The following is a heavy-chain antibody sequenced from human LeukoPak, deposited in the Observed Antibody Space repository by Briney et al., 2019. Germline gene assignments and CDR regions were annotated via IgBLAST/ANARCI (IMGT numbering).Heavy chain of an antibody. J-gene: IGHJ2*01. CDR3: ARRLGWYFDL. V-gene: IGHV4-30-2*01. Sequence: SQALSLTCAVSGGSISSGGYSWSWIRQPPGKGLEWIGYIYHSGSTYYNPSLKSRVTISVDRSKNQFSLKLSSVTAADTAVYYCARRLGWYFDLWGRGTLVTVSS. CDR1: GGSISSGGYS. CDR2: IYHSGST. D-gene: IGHD2-21*01.